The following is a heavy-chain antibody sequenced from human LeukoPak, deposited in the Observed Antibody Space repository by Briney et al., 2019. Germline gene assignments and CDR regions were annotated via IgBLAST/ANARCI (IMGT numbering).Heavy chain of an antibody. CDR2: INSDGSWT. CDR3: VSFYETY. D-gene: IGHD2-2*01. CDR1: GNYW. V-gene: IGHV3-74*01. Sequence: GGSLRLSCAASGNYWMHWVRQAPGKGLVWVSHINSDGSWTSYADSVKGRFTISKDDAKNTVYLRMNNLRAEDTAVYYCVSFYETYWGRGTLVTVSS. J-gene: IGHJ4*02.